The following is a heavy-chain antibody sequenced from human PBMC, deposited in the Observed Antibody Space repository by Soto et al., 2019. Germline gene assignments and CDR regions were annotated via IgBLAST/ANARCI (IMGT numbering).Heavy chain of an antibody. V-gene: IGHV4-34*01. Sequence: SETLSLTCAVYGGSFSGYYWSWIRQPPGKVLEWIGEINHSGSTNYNPSLKSRVTISVDTSKNQFSLKLSSVTAADTAVYSCALDALEIVVVVAATSPPGPWGQGTLVTVPS. CDR2: INHSGST. CDR1: GGSFSGYY. CDR3: ALDALEIVVVVAATSPPGP. D-gene: IGHD2-15*01. J-gene: IGHJ5*02.